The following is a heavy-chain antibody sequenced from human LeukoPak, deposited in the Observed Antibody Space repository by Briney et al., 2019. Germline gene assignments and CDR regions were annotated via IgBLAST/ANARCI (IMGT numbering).Heavy chain of an antibody. Sequence: GGSLRLSCAASGFTFSSYAMSWVRQAPGKGLEWVSVISGSGGSTYYADSVKGRFTISRDNSKNTLFLQMNSLRAEDTAVYYCARDDYGDSGPLFDYWGQGTLVTVSS. CDR1: GFTFSSYA. CDR3: ARDDYGDSGPLFDY. V-gene: IGHV3-23*01. D-gene: IGHD4-17*01. CDR2: ISGSGGST. J-gene: IGHJ4*02.